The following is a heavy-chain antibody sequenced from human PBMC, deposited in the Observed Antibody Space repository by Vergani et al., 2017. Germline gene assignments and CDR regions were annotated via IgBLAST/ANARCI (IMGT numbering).Heavy chain of an antibody. CDR3: AKGTSKRQRQVPAAKGDAFDI. Sequence: EVQLVESGGGLVQPGGSLRLSCAASGFTFSSYAMSWVRQAPGKGLEWVSAISGSGGSTYYADSVKGRFTISRDNAKNTLYLQMNSMRAEHTAVYYCAKGTSKRQRQVPAAKGDAFDIWGQGTMVTVSS. CDR2: ISGSGGST. J-gene: IGHJ3*02. V-gene: IGHV3-23*04. D-gene: IGHD2-2*01. CDR1: GFTFSSYA.